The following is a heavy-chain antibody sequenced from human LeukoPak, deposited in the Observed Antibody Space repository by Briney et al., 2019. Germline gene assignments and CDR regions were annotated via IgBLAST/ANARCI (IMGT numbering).Heavy chain of an antibody. J-gene: IGHJ4*02. V-gene: IGHV3-30*02. CDR1: GLTFSSYG. Sequence: GGSLRLSCAASGLTFSSYGMHWVRQAPGKGLEWVAFIRYDGSNKYYADSVKGRFTISRDNSKNTLYLQMNSLRAEDTAVYYCAKDGADYGGNRWWGAQYYFDYWGQGTLVTVSS. D-gene: IGHD4-23*01. CDR2: IRYDGSNK. CDR3: AKDGADYGGNRWWGAQYYFDY.